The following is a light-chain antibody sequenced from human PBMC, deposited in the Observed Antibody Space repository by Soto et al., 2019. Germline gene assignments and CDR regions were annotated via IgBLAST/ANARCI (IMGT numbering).Light chain of an antibody. CDR1: SSDVCIYNY. CDR2: QVT. J-gene: IGLJ1*01. V-gene: IGLV2-14*01. CDR3: SSYTGSTNYV. Sequence: QSVLTQPASVSGSPGQSITISCTGTSSDVCIYNYVSWYQQHPGKAPKLMIYQVTNRPSGVSNRFSGSKSGNTASLTISGLQAEDEADYYCSSYTGSTNYVFGTGTKV.